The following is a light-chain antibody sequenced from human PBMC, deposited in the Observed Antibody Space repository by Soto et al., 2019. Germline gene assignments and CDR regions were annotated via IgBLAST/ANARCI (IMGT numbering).Light chain of an antibody. J-gene: IGLJ1*01. V-gene: IGLV2-14*01. CDR3: NSYTNTSTYV. Sequence: QSVLTQPASVSGSPGQSITISCTGTSTDIGSYNYVSWYQQHPGKAPKLMIYEVSNRPSGVSNRFSGSKSGNTASLTISGLQAQDEADYYCNSYTNTSTYVFGNGTKVTV. CDR1: STDIGSYNY. CDR2: EVS.